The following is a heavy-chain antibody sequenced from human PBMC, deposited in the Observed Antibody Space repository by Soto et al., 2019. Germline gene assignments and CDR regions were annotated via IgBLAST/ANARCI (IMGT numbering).Heavy chain of an antibody. Sequence: PGGSLRLSCAASGFTFTSSCMGWVRQAPGKGLEWVAYIKQRGGERNYLDSVKGRFTISRDNAENSLFLQMNSLRAEDTAVYYCARDFPFDYGIDVWGQGTTVTVSS. V-gene: IGHV3-7*01. CDR3: ARDFPFDYGIDV. D-gene: IGHD3-16*01. CDR2: IKQRGGER. CDR1: GFTFTSSC. J-gene: IGHJ6*02.